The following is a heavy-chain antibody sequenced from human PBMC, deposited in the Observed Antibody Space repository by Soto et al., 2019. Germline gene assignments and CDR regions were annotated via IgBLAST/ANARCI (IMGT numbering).Heavy chain of an antibody. CDR2: IYYSGST. J-gene: IGHJ5*02. CDR1: GGSVSSGSYY. D-gene: IGHD3-3*01. CDR3: AREGYDFWSGSRLDP. Sequence: PSETLSLTCTVSGGSVSSGSYYWIWIRHPPGKGLEWIGYIYYSGSTNYNPSLKSRVTISVDTSKNQFSLKLSSVTAADTAVYYCAREGYDFWSGSRLDPWGQGTLVTVSS. V-gene: IGHV4-61*01.